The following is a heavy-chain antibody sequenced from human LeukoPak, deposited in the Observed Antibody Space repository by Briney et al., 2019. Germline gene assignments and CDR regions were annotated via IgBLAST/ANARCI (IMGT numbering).Heavy chain of an antibody. J-gene: IGHJ4*02. CDR3: AKAHYYDSSSYDSASWGTRSLDY. CDR1: GFTFDDYA. D-gene: IGHD3-22*01. CDR2: IRWDGSST. V-gene: IGHV3-43*01. Sequence: PGGSLRLSCAASGFTFDDYAMHWVRQAPGKGLEWVSLIRWDGSSTYYADSVKGRFTISRDNIKNSLYLQMNSLRTEVTALYFCAKAHYYDSSSYDSASWGTRSLDYWGQGTLVTVSS.